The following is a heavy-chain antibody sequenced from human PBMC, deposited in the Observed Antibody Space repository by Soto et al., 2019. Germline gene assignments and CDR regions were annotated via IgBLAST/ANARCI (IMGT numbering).Heavy chain of an antibody. CDR2: IIPIFGTA. J-gene: IGHJ4*02. Sequence: QVQLVQSGAEVKKPGSSVKVSCKASGGTFSSYAISWVRQAPGQGLEWMGGIIPIFGTANYAQKLQGRVTITPDESTRTAYMELSSLRSEDTAVYYCARERVGHALYSDYWGQGTLVTVSS. CDR3: ARERVGHALYSDY. CDR1: GGTFSSYA. V-gene: IGHV1-69*05. D-gene: IGHD1-26*01.